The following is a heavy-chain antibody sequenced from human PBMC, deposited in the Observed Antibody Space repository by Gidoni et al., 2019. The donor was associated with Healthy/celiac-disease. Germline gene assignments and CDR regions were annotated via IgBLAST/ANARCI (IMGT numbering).Heavy chain of an antibody. D-gene: IGHD2-15*01. CDR2: IYSSGST. Sequence: QVQLQESGPGLVKPSQTLSLTCTVSGGSISSGGYYWRWIRQHPGKGLEWIGYIYSSGSTYYNPSLKSRVTISVDTSKNQFSLKLSSVTAADTSVYYCARQRLVYCSGGSCYGELDYWGQGTLVTVSS. J-gene: IGHJ4*02. V-gene: IGHV4-31*03. CDR3: ARQRLVYCSGGSCYGELDY. CDR1: GGSISSGGYY.